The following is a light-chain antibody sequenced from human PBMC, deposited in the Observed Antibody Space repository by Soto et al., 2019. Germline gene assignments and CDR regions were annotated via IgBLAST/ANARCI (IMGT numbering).Light chain of an antibody. J-gene: IGLJ1*01. Sequence: QSALTQPASVSGSPGQSITISCTGTSSDVGGYNYVSWYQQHPGKAPKLMIYEVSNRPSGVSNRFSGSKSGNTASLTISGLQAEDEADYYCSSYTSSSFEVFGTGTKLTVL. CDR1: SSDVGGYNY. CDR3: SSYTSSSFEV. V-gene: IGLV2-14*01. CDR2: EVS.